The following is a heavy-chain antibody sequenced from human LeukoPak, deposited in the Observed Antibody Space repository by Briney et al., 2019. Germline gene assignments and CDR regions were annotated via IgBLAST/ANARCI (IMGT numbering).Heavy chain of an antibody. CDR2: INPSGGST. J-gene: IGHJ4*02. D-gene: IGHD3-10*01. Sequence: ASVKVSCKASGYTFTSYYIHWVRQAPGQGLEWMGIINPSGGSTSYAQKFQGRVTMTRDTSTSTVYMELSSLSSEDTAVYYCARDGSVGTGPFDYWGQGTLVTVSS. V-gene: IGHV1-46*01. CDR1: GYTFTSYY. CDR3: ARDGSVGTGPFDY.